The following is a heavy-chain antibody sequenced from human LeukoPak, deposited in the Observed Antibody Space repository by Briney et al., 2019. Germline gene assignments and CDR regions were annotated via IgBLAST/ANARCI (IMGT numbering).Heavy chain of an antibody. V-gene: IGHV3-23*01. Sequence: GGSLRLSCAASGFTFSSYAMSWVRQAPGKGLECVSTISGSGGSTYYADSVKGRFTISRDNSKNTLYLQMNSLRAEDAALYYCANNHGGGSNSPLNWFDPWGQGTLVTVSS. CDR2: ISGSGGST. J-gene: IGHJ5*02. CDR1: GFTFSSYA. CDR3: ANNHGGGSNSPLNWFDP. D-gene: IGHD1-26*01.